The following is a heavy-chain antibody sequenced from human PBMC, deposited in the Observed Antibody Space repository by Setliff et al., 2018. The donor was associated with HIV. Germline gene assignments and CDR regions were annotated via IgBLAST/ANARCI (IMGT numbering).Heavy chain of an antibody. V-gene: IGHV5-51*01. CDR2: IYPGDSDT. J-gene: IGHJ3*01. Sequence: GESLKISCQGSGYSFTSYWIGWVRQMPGKGLEWMGIIYPGDSDTRYSPSFQGQVTISVDNSINTAYLQWGSLKASDTAFYYCARHRHTAAGTLDAFDLWGQGTMVTVSS. D-gene: IGHD6-13*01. CDR1: GYSFTSYW. CDR3: ARHRHTAAGTLDAFDL.